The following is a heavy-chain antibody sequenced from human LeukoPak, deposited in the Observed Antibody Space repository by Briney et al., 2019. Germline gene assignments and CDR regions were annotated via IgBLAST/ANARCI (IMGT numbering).Heavy chain of an antibody. Sequence: GGSLRLSCAASGFTFSTYSLNWVRQAPGKGLEWVSSVSRDSRYIYYADSVKGRFTISRDNAKNSLYLQMNSLRAEDTAVYYCAKYYDGTDYYYPLDYFDYWGQGTLVTVSS. CDR2: VSRDSRYI. J-gene: IGHJ4*02. CDR1: GFTFSTYS. V-gene: IGHV3-21*01. CDR3: AKYYDGTDYYYPLDYFDY. D-gene: IGHD3-22*01.